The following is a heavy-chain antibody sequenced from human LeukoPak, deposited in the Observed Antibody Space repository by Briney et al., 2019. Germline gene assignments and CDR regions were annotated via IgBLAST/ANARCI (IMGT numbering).Heavy chain of an antibody. J-gene: IGHJ6*03. V-gene: IGHV4-4*07. CDR2: IYTSGST. D-gene: IGHD3-22*01. CDR3: ARDQGYYYDSSGYSSPYCMDV. Sequence: SETLSLTCTVSGGSISSYYWSWIRQPAGKGLEWIGRIYTSGSTNYNPSLKSRVTMSVDTSKNQFSLKLSSVTAADTAVYYCARDQGYYYDSSGYSSPYCMDVWGKGTTVTISS. CDR1: GGSISSYY.